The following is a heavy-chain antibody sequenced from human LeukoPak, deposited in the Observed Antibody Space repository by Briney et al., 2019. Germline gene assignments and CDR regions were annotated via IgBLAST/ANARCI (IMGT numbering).Heavy chain of an antibody. CDR2: IYSGGST. Sequence: PGGSLRLSCAASGFTVSSNYISWVRQAPGKGLEWVSVIYSGGSTYYADSVKGRFTISRDNSKNTLYLQMNSLRAEDTAVYYCARGPYYYGSGSYSDYMDVWGKGTTVTISS. J-gene: IGHJ6*03. D-gene: IGHD3-10*01. CDR3: ARGPYYYGSGSYSDYMDV. CDR1: GFTVSSNY. V-gene: IGHV3-66*01.